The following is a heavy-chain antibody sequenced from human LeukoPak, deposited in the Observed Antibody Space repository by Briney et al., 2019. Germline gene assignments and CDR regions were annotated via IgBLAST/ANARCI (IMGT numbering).Heavy chain of an antibody. Sequence: SETLSLTCAVYGGSFSGYYWSWIRQPPGKGLEWIGEINHSGSTNYNPSLKSRVTISVDKSKNQFSLKLSSVTAADTAVYYCARQEGSLSGSYYYWGQGALVTVSS. CDR2: INHSGST. CDR3: ARQEGSLSGSYYY. D-gene: IGHD3-10*01. CDR1: GGSFSGYY. V-gene: IGHV4-34*01. J-gene: IGHJ4*02.